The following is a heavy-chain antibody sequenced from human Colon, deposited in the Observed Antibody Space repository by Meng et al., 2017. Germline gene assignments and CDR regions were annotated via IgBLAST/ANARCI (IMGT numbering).Heavy chain of an antibody. D-gene: IGHD6-19*01. CDR1: GGSISSSNY. J-gene: IGHJ4*02. V-gene: IGHV4-4*02. CDR2: IYLSGSP. CDR3: ARHGGWHFDY. Sequence: QLQLQGAGPGLVEPSGTLSLTCAGSGGSISSSNYWSWVRQPPGKGLEWIGQIYLSGSPSYTPSLESRVTISVDKSKNQLSLRLTSVTAADTAIYYCARHGGWHFDYWGQGTLVTVSS.